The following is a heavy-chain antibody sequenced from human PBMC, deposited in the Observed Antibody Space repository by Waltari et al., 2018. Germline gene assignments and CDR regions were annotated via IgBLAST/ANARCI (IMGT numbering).Heavy chain of an antibody. CDR1: GGNFSSYA. V-gene: IGHV1-69*13. J-gene: IGHJ5*02. Sequence: QVQLVQSGAEVKKPGSSVKVSCKASGGNFSSYAISWVTQSPGQGLEWMGGIIPIFGTANYAQKFQGRVTITADESTSTAYMELSSLRSEDTAVYYCAARISSSWSRNWFDPWGQGTLVTVSS. D-gene: IGHD6-13*01. CDR2: IIPIFGTA. CDR3: AARISSSWSRNWFDP.